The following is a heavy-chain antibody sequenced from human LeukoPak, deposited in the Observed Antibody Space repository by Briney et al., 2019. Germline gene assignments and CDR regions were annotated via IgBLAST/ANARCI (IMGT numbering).Heavy chain of an antibody. CDR1: GFTFSSYS. Sequence: PGGSLRLSCAASGFTFSSYSMNWVRQAPGKGLEWVSSISNSGSYIYYADSVKGRFTISRDNAKNSLFLQMNSLRAEDTAVYYCARDLGDYGDYVGMDVWGQGTTVTVSS. D-gene: IGHD4-17*01. CDR3: ARDLGDYGDYVGMDV. J-gene: IGHJ6*02. V-gene: IGHV3-21*01. CDR2: ISNSGSYI.